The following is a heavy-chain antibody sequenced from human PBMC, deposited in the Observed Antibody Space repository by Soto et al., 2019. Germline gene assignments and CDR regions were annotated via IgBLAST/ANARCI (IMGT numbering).Heavy chain of an antibody. Sequence: ASVKVSCKASGYTFTGYYMHWVRQAPGQGLEWMGWINPNGGGTNYAQKFQGRVTMTRDTSISTAYMELSRLRSDDTAVYYCARSRVATISSDAFDIWGQGTMVTVSS. CDR2: INPNGGGT. CDR3: ARSRVATISSDAFDI. CDR1: GYTFTGYY. V-gene: IGHV1-2*02. J-gene: IGHJ3*02. D-gene: IGHD5-12*01.